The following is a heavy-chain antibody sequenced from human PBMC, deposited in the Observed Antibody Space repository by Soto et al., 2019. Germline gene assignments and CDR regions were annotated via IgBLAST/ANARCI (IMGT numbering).Heavy chain of an antibody. CDR3: ARYSSSPYYYYYGMDV. CDR1: GFTFSSYA. Sequence: QVQLVESGGGVVQPGRSLRLSCAASGFTFSSYAMHWVRQAPGKGLEWVAVISYDGSNKYYADSVKGRFTISRDNSKNTLYLQMNSLRAEDTAVYYCARYSSSPYYYYYGMDVWGQGTTVTVSS. J-gene: IGHJ6*02. D-gene: IGHD6-6*01. V-gene: IGHV3-30-3*01. CDR2: ISYDGSNK.